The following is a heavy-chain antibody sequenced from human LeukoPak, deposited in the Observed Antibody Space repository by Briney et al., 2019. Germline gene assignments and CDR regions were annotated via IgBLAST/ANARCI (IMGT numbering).Heavy chain of an antibody. V-gene: IGHV3-33*06. D-gene: IGHD3-22*01. J-gene: IGHJ4*02. CDR2: IWYDGSNK. Sequence: PGGSLRLSCAASGFTLSSYGMHWVRQAPGKGLEWVAVIWYDGSNKYYADSVKGRFTISRDNSKNTLYLQMNSLRAEDTAVYYCAKGNYDSSGYYYFDYWGQGTLVTVSS. CDR3: AKGNYDSSGYYYFDY. CDR1: GFTLSSYG.